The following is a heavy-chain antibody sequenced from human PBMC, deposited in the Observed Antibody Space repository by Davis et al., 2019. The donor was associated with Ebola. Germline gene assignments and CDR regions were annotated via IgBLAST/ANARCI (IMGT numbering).Heavy chain of an antibody. V-gene: IGHV4-31*03. CDR2: IYYSGST. D-gene: IGHD6-19*01. Sequence: PSETLSLTCTVSGGSISSGGYYWSWIRQHPGKGLEWIGYIYYSGSTYYNPSLKSRVAISVDTSKSQFSLKLSSVTAADTAVYYCARWDGMAYSSGWYSLGYFYYGMDVWGQGTTVTVSS. CDR3: ARWDGMAYSSGWYSLGYFYYGMDV. CDR1: GGSISSGGYY. J-gene: IGHJ6*02.